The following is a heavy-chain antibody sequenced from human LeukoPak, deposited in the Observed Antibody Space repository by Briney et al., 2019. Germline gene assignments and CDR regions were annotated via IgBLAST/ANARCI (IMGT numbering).Heavy chain of an antibody. CDR1: VGTFSGYT. CDR2: IIPILGIA. V-gene: IGHV1-69*02. J-gene: IGHJ4*02. D-gene: IGHD5-24*01. CDR3: ARPKDGYNPDYFDY. Sequence: SVKVSCKASVGTFSGYTISWVRQAPGQGLEWMGRIIPILGIANYAQNFQGRVTITADKSTSTAYMELSSPGAEDTAVYYCARPKDGYNPDYFDYWGQGTLVTVSS.